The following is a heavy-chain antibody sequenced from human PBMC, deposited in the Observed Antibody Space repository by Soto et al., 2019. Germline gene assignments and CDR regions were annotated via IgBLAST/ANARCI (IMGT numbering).Heavy chain of an antibody. CDR3: ARYYDILTGIDY. Sequence: GESLKISCKGFGYTFSNYWIAWVRQMPGKGLEWMAIIYPADSDTRYSPSFQGQVTISADKSISTAYMQWSSLKASDTAFYYCARYYDILTGIDYWGQGTLVTVSS. CDR1: GYTFSNYW. J-gene: IGHJ4*02. CDR2: IYPADSDT. V-gene: IGHV5-51*01. D-gene: IGHD3-9*01.